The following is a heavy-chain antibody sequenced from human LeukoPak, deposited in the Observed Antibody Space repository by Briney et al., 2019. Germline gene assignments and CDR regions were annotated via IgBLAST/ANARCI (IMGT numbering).Heavy chain of an antibody. CDR3: ARLDGKVEMAIDY. V-gene: IGHV4-34*01. Sequence: SETLSLTCAVYGGSFRGYYWSWIRQPPGKGLEWIGEINHSGSTNYNPSLKSRVTISVDTSKNQFSLKLSSVTAADTAVYYCARLDGKVEMAIDYWGQGTLVTVSS. J-gene: IGHJ4*02. CDR1: GGSFRGYY. CDR2: INHSGST. D-gene: IGHD5-24*01.